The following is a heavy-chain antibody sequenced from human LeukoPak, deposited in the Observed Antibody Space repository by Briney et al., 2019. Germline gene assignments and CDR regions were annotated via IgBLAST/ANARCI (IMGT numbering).Heavy chain of an antibody. CDR3: AKEGSIQLWIRGFDY. V-gene: IGHV3-23*01. CDR2: ISGSGGST. J-gene: IGHJ4*02. D-gene: IGHD5-18*01. CDR1: GFTFSSHA. Sequence: PGGSLRLSCAASGFTFSSHAMSWVRQAPGKGLEWVSAISGSGGSTYYADSVKGRFTISRDNSKNTLYLQMNSLRAEDTAVYYCAKEGSIQLWIRGFDYWGQGTLVTVSS.